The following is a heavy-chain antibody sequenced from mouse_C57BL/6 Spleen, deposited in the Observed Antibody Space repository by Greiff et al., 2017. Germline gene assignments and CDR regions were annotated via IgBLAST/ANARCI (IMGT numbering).Heavy chain of an antibody. CDR3: ARPLITTVVGAY. CDR2: IDPSDSYT. CDR1: GYTFTSYW. Sequence: QVQLQQPGAELVMPGASVKLSCKASGYTFTSYWMHWVKQRPGQGLEWIGEIDPSDSYTNYNQKFKGKSTLTVDKSSSTAYMQLSSLTSEDAAVYYCARPLITTVVGAYWGQGTLVTVSA. J-gene: IGHJ3*01. V-gene: IGHV1-69*01. D-gene: IGHD1-1*01.